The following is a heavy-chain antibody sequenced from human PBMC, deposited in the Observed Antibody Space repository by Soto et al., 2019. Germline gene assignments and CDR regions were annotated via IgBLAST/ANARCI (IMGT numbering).Heavy chain of an antibody. CDR3: ARGPVGGYYDSSGYLTNFDY. CDR2: INPSGGST. J-gene: IGHJ4*02. CDR1: GDTFTSYY. Sequence: ASVKASCKASGDTFTSYYMHWVRQAPEQGLEWMGIINPSGGSTSYAQKFQGRVTMTRDTSTSTVYMELSSLRSEDTAVYYCARGPVGGYYDSSGYLTNFDYWGQGTLVTVSS. V-gene: IGHV1-46*03. D-gene: IGHD3-22*01.